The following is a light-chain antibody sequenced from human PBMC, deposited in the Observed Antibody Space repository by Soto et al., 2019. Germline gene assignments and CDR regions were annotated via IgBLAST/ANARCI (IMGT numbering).Light chain of an antibody. J-gene: IGLJ1*01. CDR3: QSYDSSLSAYV. CDR2: GNS. Sequence: QAVVTQPPSVSGAPGQRVTISCTGSSSNFGAGYDVQWYQQLPGTAPKLLIYGNSNRPSGVPDRFSGSKSGTSASLAITGLQAEDEADYYCQSYDSSLSAYVFGTGTKLTVL. CDR1: SSNFGAGYD. V-gene: IGLV1-40*01.